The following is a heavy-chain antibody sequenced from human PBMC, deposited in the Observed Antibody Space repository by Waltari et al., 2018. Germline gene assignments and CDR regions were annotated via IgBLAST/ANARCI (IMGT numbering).Heavy chain of an antibody. J-gene: IGHJ6*03. Sequence: QVQLVQSGAEVKKPGSSVKVSCKASGGTFSRYAISWVRQAPGQGLEWMGGIIPILGIANYAQKFQGRVTITADESTSTAYMELSSLRSEDTAVYYCARAGPFCSGGSCYYYYYMDVWGKGTTVTVSS. V-gene: IGHV1-69*04. D-gene: IGHD2-15*01. CDR1: GGTFSRYA. CDR2: IIPILGIA. CDR3: ARAGPFCSGGSCYYYYYMDV.